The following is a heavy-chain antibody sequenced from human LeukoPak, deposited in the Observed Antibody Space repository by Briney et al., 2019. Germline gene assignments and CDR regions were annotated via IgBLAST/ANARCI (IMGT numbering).Heavy chain of an antibody. CDR1: GFTFSSYW. J-gene: IGHJ3*02. CDR2: IKQDGSEK. CDR3: ARGEWGSNDAFDI. V-gene: IGHV3-7*04. Sequence: GGSLRLSCAASGFTFSSYWMGWVRQAPGKGLEWVANIKQDGSEKYYVDSVKGRFTVSRDNAKNSLYLQMNSLRAEDTAVYYCARGEWGSNDAFDIWGQGTMVTVSS. D-gene: IGHD1-26*01.